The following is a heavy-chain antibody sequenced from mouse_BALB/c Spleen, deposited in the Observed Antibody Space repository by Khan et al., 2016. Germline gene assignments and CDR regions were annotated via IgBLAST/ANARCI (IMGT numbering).Heavy chain of an antibody. CDR2: ISYSGST. V-gene: IGHV3-2*02. Sequence: VQLKESGPGLVKPSQSLSLTCTVTGYSITSDYAWNWIRQFPGNKLEWMGYISYSGSTSYNPSLKSRISITRDTSKNKFFLQLNSVTTEDTATYYCASRNWDVDYWGQGTTLTVSS. D-gene: IGHD4-1*02. CDR1: GYSITSDYA. CDR3: ASRNWDVDY. J-gene: IGHJ2*01.